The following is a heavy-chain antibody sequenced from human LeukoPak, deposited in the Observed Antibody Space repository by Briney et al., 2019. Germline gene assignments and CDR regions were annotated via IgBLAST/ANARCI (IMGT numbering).Heavy chain of an antibody. Sequence: TSETLSLTCAVSGYSISTGYYWGWIRQPPGKGLEWIGSIYHSGSTYYNASLKSRVTISLDRSKNHFSLKLNSVTAADTAVYYCAKDLFGIVAFFDYWGQGTLVTVSS. J-gene: IGHJ4*02. CDR1: GYSISTGYY. V-gene: IGHV4-38-2*02. D-gene: IGHD1-26*01. CDR2: IYHSGST. CDR3: AKDLFGIVAFFDY.